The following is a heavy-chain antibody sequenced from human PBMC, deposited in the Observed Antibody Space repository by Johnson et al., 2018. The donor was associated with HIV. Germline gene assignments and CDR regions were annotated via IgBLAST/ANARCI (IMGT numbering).Heavy chain of an antibody. CDR1: GFTVSSNY. CDR3: TTDQLQQLVHDAFDI. Sequence: EVQLVESGGGLIQPGGSLRLSCAASGFTVSSNYMSWVRQAPGKGLEWVSVIYSGGNTYYADFVKGRFSISRDNSKNTLYLQMNSLKTEDTAVYYCTTDQLQQLVHDAFDIWGQGTMVTVSS. CDR2: IYSGGNT. D-gene: IGHD6-13*01. V-gene: IGHV3-53*01. J-gene: IGHJ3*02.